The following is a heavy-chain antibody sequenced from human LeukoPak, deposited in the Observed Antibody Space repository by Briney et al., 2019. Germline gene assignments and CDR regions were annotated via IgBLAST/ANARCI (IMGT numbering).Heavy chain of an antibody. J-gene: IGHJ4*02. Sequence: GGSLTLSCAASGFTFSYHWMTWVGQAPGKGLEGVANIKNGGAVKNYVDSVKGRFTISRDNAKNSLYLQMNSLRAEDTAVYYCAKDSYSKGDFWGQGVLVTVSS. CDR2: IKNGGAVK. D-gene: IGHD6-13*01. CDR3: AKDSYSKGDF. V-gene: IGHV3-7*01. CDR1: GFTFSYHW.